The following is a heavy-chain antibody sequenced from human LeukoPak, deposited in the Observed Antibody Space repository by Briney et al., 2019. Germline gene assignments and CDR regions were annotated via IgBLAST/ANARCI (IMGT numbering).Heavy chain of an antibody. CDR2: IKYDDTVK. CDR1: GFNFGTYW. J-gene: IGHJ4*02. Sequence: GGSLRLSCTAAGFNFGTYWMSWVRQSPEKGLEFVANIKYDDTVKNYVDSVKGRFTISRDDPSNSVYLQMDSLRPEDTALYYCARDPDSSAFDYWGQGAQVTVSS. CDR3: ARDPDSSAFDY. D-gene: IGHD2-15*01. V-gene: IGHV3-7*01.